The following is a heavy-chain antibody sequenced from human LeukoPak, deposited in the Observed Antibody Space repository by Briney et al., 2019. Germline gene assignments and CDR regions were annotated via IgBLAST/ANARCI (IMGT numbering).Heavy chain of an antibody. CDR2: MYYNVTS. J-gene: IGHJ4*02. CDR3: ARHTSITAMVTY. V-gene: IGHV4-59*08. CDR1: GGSISGYY. Sequence: PSETLSLTCTVSGGSISGYYCSWIRQSPGKGLEWIGYMYYNVTSSYNPSLKSRVTISVDTSKNQFSLKLNSVTAADTAMDYCARHTSITAMVTYWGQGTLVTVSS. D-gene: IGHD5-18*01.